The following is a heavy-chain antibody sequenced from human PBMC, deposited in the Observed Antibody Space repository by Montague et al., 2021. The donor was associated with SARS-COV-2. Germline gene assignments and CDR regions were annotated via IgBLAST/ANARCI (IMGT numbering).Heavy chain of an antibody. D-gene: IGHD6-19*01. CDR2: IFYSGSF. Sequence: TLSLTCSVSGVSLKGSSYHWTWIRQRPGKGLEWIGYIFYSGSFKYNPSLRIRMTMSVDTSKNPFSLNLSSVTAADTALYSCARDAVGGLDVWGQGTMVTVSS. J-gene: IGHJ6*02. V-gene: IGHV4-31*03. CDR3: ARDAVGGLDV. CDR1: GVSLKGSSYH.